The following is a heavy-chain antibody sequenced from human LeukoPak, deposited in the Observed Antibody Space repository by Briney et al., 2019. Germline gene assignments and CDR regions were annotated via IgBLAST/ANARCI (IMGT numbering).Heavy chain of an antibody. D-gene: IGHD6-19*01. Sequence: SETLSLTCTVSGGSISSSSYYWGWLRQPPGKGLEWIGSIYYSGSTYYNPSLKSRVTISVDTSKNQFSLKLSSVTAADTAVYYCARDSGGWSFDYWGQETLVTVSS. CDR2: IYYSGST. CDR1: GGSISSSSYY. CDR3: ARDSGGWSFDY. V-gene: IGHV4-39*07. J-gene: IGHJ4*02.